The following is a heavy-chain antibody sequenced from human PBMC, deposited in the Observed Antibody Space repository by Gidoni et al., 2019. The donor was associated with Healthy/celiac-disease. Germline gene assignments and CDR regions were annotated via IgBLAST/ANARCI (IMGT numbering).Heavy chain of an antibody. CDR2: INPNSGGT. J-gene: IGHJ4*02. V-gene: IGHV1-2*02. CDR3: ARDRGLWYCSSTSCYWFDY. D-gene: IGHD2-2*01. Sequence: QSGAEVKKPGASGKVSCKASGYTFTGYYMHWVRQAPGQGLEWRGWINPNSGGTNYAQKFQGRVTMTRDTSISTAYMELIRLRSDDTAVYYCARDRGLWYCSSTSCYWFDYWGQGTLVTVSS. CDR1: GYTFTGYY.